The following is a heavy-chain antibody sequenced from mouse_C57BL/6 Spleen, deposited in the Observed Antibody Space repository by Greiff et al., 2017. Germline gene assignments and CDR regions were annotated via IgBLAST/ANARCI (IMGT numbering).Heavy chain of an antibody. Sequence: VQLKESGGDLVKPGGSLQLSCAASGFTFSSYGMSWVRQTPDRRLEWVATISSGGSYTYYPDSVKGRFTISRYNAKNTRDLQMSSLKSEDTAMLYCARYYGSSYWYFDVWGTGTTVTVSS. CDR1: GFTFSSYG. J-gene: IGHJ1*03. D-gene: IGHD1-1*01. V-gene: IGHV5-6*01. CDR2: ISSGGSYT. CDR3: ARYYGSSYWYFDV.